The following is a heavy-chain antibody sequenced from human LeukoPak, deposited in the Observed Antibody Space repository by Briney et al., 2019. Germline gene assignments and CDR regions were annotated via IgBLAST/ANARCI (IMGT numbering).Heavy chain of an antibody. CDR1: GFTFSEYY. CDR2: ISSSSTYT. J-gene: IGHJ4*02. V-gene: IGHV3-11*05. CDR3: ARAGGGSASYFAY. D-gene: IGHD6-19*01. Sequence: GGSLRLSCATSGFTFSEYYMSWIRQAPGKGLEWVSYISSSSTYTKYADSVKGRFTIFRDNAKNSLFLQMNSLRAEDTAVYYCARAGGGSASYFAYWGQGALVTVSS.